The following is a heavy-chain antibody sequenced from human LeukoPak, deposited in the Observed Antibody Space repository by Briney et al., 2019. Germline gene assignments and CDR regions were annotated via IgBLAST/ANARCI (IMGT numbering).Heavy chain of an antibody. Sequence: PGRSLRLSCAASGFTFRSYTMSWVRQAPGKGLEWVASISSSSLYIYHADSMKGLFIISRDNAKTSLFLQMNSLRAEDTAVYYCVKDDDRPANGLDYWGQGTLVTVSS. CDR1: GFTFRSYT. CDR2: ISSSSLYI. V-gene: IGHV3-21*01. D-gene: IGHD3-22*01. CDR3: VKDDDRPANGLDY. J-gene: IGHJ4*02.